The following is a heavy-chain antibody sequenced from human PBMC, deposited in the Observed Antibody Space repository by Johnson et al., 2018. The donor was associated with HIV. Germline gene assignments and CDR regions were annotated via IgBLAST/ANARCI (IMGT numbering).Heavy chain of an antibody. CDR1: GFTFSNYA. J-gene: IGHJ3*02. CDR2: LGGSGSDT. D-gene: IGHD2-8*02. V-gene: IGHV3-23*04. CDR3: AREGVRVVSPGAFDI. Sequence: VQLVESGGGLVQPVGSLRLSCPASGFTFSNYAMSWVRQAPGKGLEWVSALGGSGSDTYYADSVKGRFTISRDNSKNTLYLQMNSLRAEDTAVYYCAREGVRVVSPGAFDIWGQGTMVTVSS.